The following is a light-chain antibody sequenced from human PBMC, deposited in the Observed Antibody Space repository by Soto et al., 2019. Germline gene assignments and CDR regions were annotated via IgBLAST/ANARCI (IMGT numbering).Light chain of an antibody. CDR2: DAS. J-gene: IGKJ4*01. CDR3: QHRSNWPLT. CDR1: QSVSSY. V-gene: IGKV3-11*01. Sequence: EIVLTQSPATLSLSPGERATLSCRASQSVSSYLAWYQQKPGQAPRLLVYDASDRATGIPARFSGSGSGTDFTLTISSLEPEDFAVYYCQHRSNWPLTFGGGTKVEIK.